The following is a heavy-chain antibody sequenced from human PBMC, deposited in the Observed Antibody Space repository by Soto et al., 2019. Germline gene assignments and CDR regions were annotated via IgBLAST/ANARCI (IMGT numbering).Heavy chain of an antibody. CDR3: ARLEVLATIAYYCDF. V-gene: IGHV4-39*01. Sequence: QLQESGPGLVKPSETLALTCSVYCDSINIDKYYCGWIRPPPGKGLEWIGSTYYRGNTYYNPSLQPRVTISLDKAKSQFSLRLNSWTAADSAVYFCARLEVLATIAYYCDFWGKGAQVTVSS. CDR1: CDSINIDKYY. J-gene: IGHJ4*02. D-gene: IGHD2-8*02. CDR2: TYYRGNT.